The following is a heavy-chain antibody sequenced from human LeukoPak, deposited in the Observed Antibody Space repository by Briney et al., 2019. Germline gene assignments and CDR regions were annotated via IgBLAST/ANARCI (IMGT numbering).Heavy chain of an antibody. V-gene: IGHV3-21*01. J-gene: IGHJ6*02. CDR1: GFTFSSYS. CDR2: ISSSSSYI. CDR3: ARDITIVRGLIGYYYGMDV. Sequence: GGSLRLSCAASGFTFSSYSMNWVRQAPGKGLEWVSSISSSSSYIYYADSVKGRFTISRDNAKNSLYLQMNSLRDEDTAMYYCARDITIVRGLIGYYYGMDVWGQGTTVTVSS. D-gene: IGHD3-10*01.